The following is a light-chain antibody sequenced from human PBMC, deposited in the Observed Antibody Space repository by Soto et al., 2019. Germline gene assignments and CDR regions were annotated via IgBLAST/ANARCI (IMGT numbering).Light chain of an antibody. Sequence: NFMLTQPHSVSESPGKTVTISWTRSSGSIASNYVQWYQQRPGSAPTTVIYEDNQRPSGVPDRFSGSIDSSSNSASLTISGLKTEDEADYYCQSYDSSNLWVFGGGTKLTVL. J-gene: IGLJ3*02. V-gene: IGLV6-57*03. CDR2: EDN. CDR3: QSYDSSNLWV. CDR1: SGSIASNY.